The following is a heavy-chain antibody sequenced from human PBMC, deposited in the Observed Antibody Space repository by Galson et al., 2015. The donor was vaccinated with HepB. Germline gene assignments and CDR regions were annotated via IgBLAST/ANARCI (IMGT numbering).Heavy chain of an antibody. D-gene: IGHD1-26*01. CDR3: AKDLVGATGF. CDR2: ISLSGSTI. CDR1: GFTFSDYY. J-gene: IGHJ4*02. V-gene: IGHV3-11*01. Sequence: SLRLSCAASGFTFSDYYMNWIRQAPGRGLEWVSYISLSGSTIYYADSVKGRFTISRDNAKKSLYLQMKSLRDEDTAVYYCAKDLVGATGFWGQGTLVTVSS.